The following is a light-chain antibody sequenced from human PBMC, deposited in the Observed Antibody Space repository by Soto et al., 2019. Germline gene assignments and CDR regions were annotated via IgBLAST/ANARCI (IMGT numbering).Light chain of an antibody. V-gene: IGLV2-14*01. CDR2: EVS. CDR1: SSDVGAYTY. J-gene: IGLJ2*01. Sequence: QSALTQPASESGSPGQSITICCTGTSSDVGAYTYVSWYQQHPGKAPKLMIFEVSDRPSGVSNRFSGSKSGNTASLTISGLQAEDEADYYCSSYTTSNTLVFGGGTKLTVL. CDR3: SSYTTSNTLV.